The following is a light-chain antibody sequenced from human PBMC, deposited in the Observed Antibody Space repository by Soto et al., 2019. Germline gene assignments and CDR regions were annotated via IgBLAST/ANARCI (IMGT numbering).Light chain of an antibody. Sequence: ALTQPASVSGSPGQSITISCSDVGSYDYVSWYQQHPGKAPKLMIFDVSNRPSGVSDRFSGSKSGNTASLTISGLQAEDEADYYCTSFITRTTFWVFGGGTKVTVL. J-gene: IGLJ3*02. CDR2: DVS. CDR1: DVGSYDY. V-gene: IGLV2-14*01. CDR3: TSFITRTTFWV.